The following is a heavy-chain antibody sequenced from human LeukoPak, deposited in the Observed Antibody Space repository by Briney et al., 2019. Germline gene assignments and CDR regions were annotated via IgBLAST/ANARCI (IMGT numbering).Heavy chain of an antibody. J-gene: IGHJ4*02. D-gene: IGHD5-12*01. V-gene: IGHV5-51*01. CDR3: VRPGVATIIGFLDY. CDR1: GHSFTSYW. CDR2: IYPGDSDT. Sequence: GESLKISCKGSGHSFTSYWIGWVRQMPGKGLEWMGIIYPGDSDTRYSPSFQGQVTISADKSISTAYLQWSSLKASDTAMHYCVRPGVATIIGFLDYWGQGSLVTVSS.